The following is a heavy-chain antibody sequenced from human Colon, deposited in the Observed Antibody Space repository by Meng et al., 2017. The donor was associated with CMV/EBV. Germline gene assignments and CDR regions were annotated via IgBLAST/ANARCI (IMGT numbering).Heavy chain of an antibody. CDR1: GYTFTGYY. Sequence: ASVKVSCKAPGYTFTGYYMHWVRQAPGQGLEWMGWINPNSGGTNYAQKFQGRVTMTRDTSISTAYMELSRLRSDDTAVYYCARDLVVTSYYYYGMDVWGQGTTVTVSS. CDR2: INPNSGGT. V-gene: IGHV1-2*02. CDR3: ARDLVVTSYYYYGMDV. D-gene: IGHD4-23*01. J-gene: IGHJ6*02.